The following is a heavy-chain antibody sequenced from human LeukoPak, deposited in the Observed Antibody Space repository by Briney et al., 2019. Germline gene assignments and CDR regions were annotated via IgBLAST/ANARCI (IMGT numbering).Heavy chain of an antibody. CDR3: ARDLIVPVGMTGSGSYSTDY. D-gene: IGHD3-10*01. Sequence: PSETLSLTCTVSGGSVSDYYWSWIRQSPGKGLEWIGYLYYTGSTSYNPSLKSRVTISADTSKNQFSLKLSSVTAADTAVYYCARDLIVPVGMTGSGSYSTDYWGQGTLVTVSS. V-gene: IGHV4-59*02. CDR1: GGSVSDYY. CDR2: LYYTGST. J-gene: IGHJ4*02.